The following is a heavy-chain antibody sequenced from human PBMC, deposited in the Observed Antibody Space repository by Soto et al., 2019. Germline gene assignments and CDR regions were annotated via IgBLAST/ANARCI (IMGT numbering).Heavy chain of an antibody. D-gene: IGHD3-22*01. Sequence: SETLSLTCTVSGGSIRASYWSWIRQPAGKGLEWIGRIYSTGSTNYNPSFRSRVTMSVDTSKNQFSLKLSSVTAADTAVYYCAKDEYYDSNNWFDPWGQGTLVTVSS. V-gene: IGHV4-4*07. CDR3: AKDEYYDSNNWFDP. CDR2: IYSTGST. CDR1: GGSIRASY. J-gene: IGHJ5*02.